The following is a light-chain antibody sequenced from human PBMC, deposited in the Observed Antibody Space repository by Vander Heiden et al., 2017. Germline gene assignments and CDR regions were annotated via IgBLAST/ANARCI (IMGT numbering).Light chain of an antibody. V-gene: IGLV3-1*01. J-gene: IGLJ2*01. Sequence: SYELTQPPSVSVSPGQTASITCSGAKLGYKYACWYQQKPGQSPVLVIDQDSKRPAGIAERFSGSNSGNTATLTISGTQAMDEADYYWQAWDSSTHVVFGGGTKLTVL. CDR2: QDS. CDR1: KLGYKY. CDR3: QAWDSSTHVV.